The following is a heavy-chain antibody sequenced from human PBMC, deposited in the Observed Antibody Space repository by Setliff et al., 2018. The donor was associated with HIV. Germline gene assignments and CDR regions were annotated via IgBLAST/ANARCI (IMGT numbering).Heavy chain of an antibody. CDR2: IGYSGST. CDR1: GGSFSDFY. CDR3: ARGVARQVVIDRWFDP. J-gene: IGHJ5*02. V-gene: IGHV4-34*01. Sequence: LSLTCAVFGGSFSDFYWSWIRQPPGKGLEWIGEIGYSGSTVYNPSLKSRVTMSVDASKNLVSLNLNSVTAADTAIYYCARGVARQVVIDRWFDPWGQGTPVTVSS. D-gene: IGHD2-21*01.